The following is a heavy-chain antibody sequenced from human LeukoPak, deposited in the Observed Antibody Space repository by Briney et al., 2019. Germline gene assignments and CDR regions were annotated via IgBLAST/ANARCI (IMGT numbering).Heavy chain of an antibody. Sequence: SETLSSTCTVSGGSISSYYWSWIRQPPGKGLEWIGYIYYSGSTNYNPSLKSRVTISVDTSKNQFSLKLSSVTAADPAVYYCARLVDCSSTSCYDWYFDLWGRGTLVTVSS. J-gene: IGHJ2*01. CDR1: GGSISSYY. V-gene: IGHV4-59*08. CDR2: IYYSGST. D-gene: IGHD2-2*01. CDR3: ARLVDCSSTSCYDWYFDL.